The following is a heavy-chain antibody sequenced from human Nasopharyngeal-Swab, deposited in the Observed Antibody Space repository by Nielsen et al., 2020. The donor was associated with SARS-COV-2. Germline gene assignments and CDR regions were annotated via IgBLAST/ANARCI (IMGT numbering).Heavy chain of an antibody. Sequence: GESLKISCVASGFIFEDYAMHWVRQAPGKGLEWVSLISGDGDSASYRDSVKGRFTISRENNKNSLYLQMNSLTVEDTALYYCAKPFWSGYYSGDSFDCWGQGTMVTVSS. V-gene: IGHV3-43*02. CDR2: ISGDGDSA. D-gene: IGHD3-3*01. CDR3: AKPFWSGYYSGDSFDC. CDR1: GFIFEDYA. J-gene: IGHJ3*01.